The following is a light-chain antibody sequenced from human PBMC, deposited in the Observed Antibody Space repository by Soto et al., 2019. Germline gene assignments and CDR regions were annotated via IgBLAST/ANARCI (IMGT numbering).Light chain of an antibody. Sequence: QLTQSPSSLSASVGDRVTITCRASQGISSYLAWYQQKPGKAPKLLIYAASTLQSGVPSRFSGSGSGTDFTLTISSLQPEDFATYYCQQLNSYPPYTFGQGTKLEIK. CDR1: QGISSY. CDR2: AAS. CDR3: QQLNSYPPYT. V-gene: IGKV1-9*01. J-gene: IGKJ2*01.